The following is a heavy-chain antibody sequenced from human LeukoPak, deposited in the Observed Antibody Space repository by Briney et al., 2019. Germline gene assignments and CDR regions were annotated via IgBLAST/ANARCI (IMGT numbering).Heavy chain of an antibody. CDR3: ARRPTGIDY. CDR2: TYYRSKWYN. D-gene: IGHD4-17*01. Sequence: SQTLSLTCAISGDSVSSNSAAWSWIRQSPSRGLEWLGRTYYRSKWYNDYAVSVKSRITINPDTSKNQFSLKLSSVTAADTAVYYCARRPTGIDYWGQGTLVTVSS. V-gene: IGHV6-1*01. J-gene: IGHJ4*02. CDR1: GDSVSSNSAA.